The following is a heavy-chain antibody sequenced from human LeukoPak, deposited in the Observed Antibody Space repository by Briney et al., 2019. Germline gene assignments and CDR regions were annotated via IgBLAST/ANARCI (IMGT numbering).Heavy chain of an antibody. CDR2: INPNSGGT. CDR3: ARFFYGSGSYSGDDY. CDR1: GYTFTGYY. Sequence: ASVKVSCKASGYTFTGYYMHWVRQAPGQGLEWMGWINPNSGGTNYAQKFQGRVTMTRDTSISTAYMELSRLRSDDTAVYYCARFFYGSGSYSGDDYWGQGTLVTVSS. V-gene: IGHV1-2*02. D-gene: IGHD3-10*01. J-gene: IGHJ4*02.